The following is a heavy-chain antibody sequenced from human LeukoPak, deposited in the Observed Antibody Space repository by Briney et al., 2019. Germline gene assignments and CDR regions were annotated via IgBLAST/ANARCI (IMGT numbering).Heavy chain of an antibody. Sequence: GASVKVSCKASGYTFTAYYIHWVRQAPGQGLEWMGWINPNSGGTNYAQKVQGRVTMTRDTSISTAYMELSRLRSDDTAVYYCARGKSRMATITSAFDIWGQGTMVTVSS. CDR1: GYTFTAYY. CDR3: ARGKSRMATITSAFDI. V-gene: IGHV1-2*02. D-gene: IGHD5-12*01. J-gene: IGHJ3*02. CDR2: INPNSGGT.